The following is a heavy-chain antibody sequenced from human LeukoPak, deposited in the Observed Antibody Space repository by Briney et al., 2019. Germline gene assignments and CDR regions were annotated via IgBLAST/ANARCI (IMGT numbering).Heavy chain of an antibody. CDR1: GFNFSNYA. D-gene: IGHD3-22*01. J-gene: IGHJ3*02. CDR3: AKGSGYYSRDAFDI. V-gene: IGHV3-23*01. CDR2: TIGSGYNT. Sequence: GGSLRLSCAASGFNFSNYAMSWVRQAPGKGLEWVSATIGSGYNTYYADSVKGRFAISRDSSKNTLYLQMNSLRAEDTAVYYCAKGSGYYSRDAFDIWGQGTMVTVSS.